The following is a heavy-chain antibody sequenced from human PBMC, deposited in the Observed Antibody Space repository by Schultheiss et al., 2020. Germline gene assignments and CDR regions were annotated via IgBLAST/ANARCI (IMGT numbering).Heavy chain of an antibody. CDR3: ARDVGAQARYNWFDP. Sequence: GESLKISCKASGYTFTGYYMHWVRQAPGQGLEWMGWINPNSGGTNYAQKFQGRVTMTRVTSISTAYMELSRLRSDDAAVYYCARDVGAQARYNWFDPWGQGTLVTVSS. V-gene: IGHV1-2*02. J-gene: IGHJ5*02. CDR2: INPNSGGT. D-gene: IGHD3-10*01. CDR1: GYTFTGYY.